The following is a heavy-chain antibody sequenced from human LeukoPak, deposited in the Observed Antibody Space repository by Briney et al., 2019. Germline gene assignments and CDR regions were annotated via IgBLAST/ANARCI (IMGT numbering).Heavy chain of an antibody. CDR2: ISSSSSYI. D-gene: IGHD2-15*01. J-gene: IGHJ4*02. V-gene: IGHV3-21*01. CDR3: ARLRGPNCSGGSCYNY. CDR1: GFTFSSYS. Sequence: GGSLRLSCAASGFTFSSYSMNWVRQAPGKGLEWVSSISSSSSYIYYADSAKGRFTISRDNAKNSLYLQMNSLRAEDTAVYYCARLRGPNCSGGSCYNYWGQGTLVTVSS.